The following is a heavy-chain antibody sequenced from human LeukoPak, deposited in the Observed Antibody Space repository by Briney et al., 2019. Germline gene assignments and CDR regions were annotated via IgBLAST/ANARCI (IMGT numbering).Heavy chain of an antibody. CDR3: ARGLVVLVTPYSYYYYGMDV. D-gene: IGHD4-23*01. Sequence: SETLSLTCAVYGGSFSGYYWSWIRQPPGKGLEWIGEINHSGSTNYNPSLKSRVTISVDTSKNQFTLKLSSVTAADTAVYYCARGLVVLVTPYSYYYYGMDVWGQGTTVTVSS. CDR1: GGSFSGYY. J-gene: IGHJ6*02. CDR2: INHSGST. V-gene: IGHV4-34*01.